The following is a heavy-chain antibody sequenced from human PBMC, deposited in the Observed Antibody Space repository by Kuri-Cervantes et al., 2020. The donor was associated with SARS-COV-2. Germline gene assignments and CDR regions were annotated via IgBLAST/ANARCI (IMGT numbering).Heavy chain of an antibody. CDR3: ARDRYFDYIRVNFFDY. Sequence: LRLSCGVSGGSISSVGYSWNWIRQPPGKGLEWIGYIYHSGATLYDPSVKSRVTMSIDKSKNQFSLKLRSVTAADTAVYYCARDRYFDYIRVNFFDYWGQGSLVTVSS. V-gene: IGHV4-30-2*01. J-gene: IGHJ4*02. CDR2: IYHSGAT. CDR1: GGSISSVGYS. D-gene: IGHD3-9*01.